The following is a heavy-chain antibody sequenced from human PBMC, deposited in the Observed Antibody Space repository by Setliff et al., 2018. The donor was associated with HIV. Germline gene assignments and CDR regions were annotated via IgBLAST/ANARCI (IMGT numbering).Heavy chain of an antibody. V-gene: IGHV1-18*01. D-gene: IGHD1-26*01. Sequence: EASVKVSCKASGYTFTSYGISWVRQAPGQGLEWMGWISAYNGNTNYAQKLQGRVTMTTDTSTSTAYMELRSLRSDDTAVYYCARDASPSGSYSNWFDPWGQGTLVTVSS. J-gene: IGHJ5*02. CDR2: ISAYNGNT. CDR1: GYTFTSYG. CDR3: ARDASPSGSYSNWFDP.